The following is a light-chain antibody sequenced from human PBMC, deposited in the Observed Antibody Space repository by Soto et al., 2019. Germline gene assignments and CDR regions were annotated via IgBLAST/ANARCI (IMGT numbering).Light chain of an antibody. CDR3: QQLSSYPST. Sequence: DIQMTQSPSTLSSSVGDRLTMTFRASQDSTKYLAWYQQKPGKAPNLLIYDASTLHSGVQSRFSGSGSGTDFTLTISGLQPEDFATYYCQQLSSYPSTFGGGTKVDIK. V-gene: IGKV1-9*01. CDR2: DAS. CDR1: QDSTKY. J-gene: IGKJ4*01.